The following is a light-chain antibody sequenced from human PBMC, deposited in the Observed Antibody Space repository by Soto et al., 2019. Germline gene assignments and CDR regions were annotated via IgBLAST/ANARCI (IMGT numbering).Light chain of an antibody. V-gene: IGKV3-15*01. J-gene: IGKJ4*01. CDR3: QQYNNWPSGT. CDR1: QSVSSN. Sequence: EIVMTQSPATLSVSPGERATLSCRASQSVSSNLAWYQQKPGQAPRLLIYGASTRVTGIPARFSGSGSGTEFTLTISSPQSEDFAVYYCQQYNNWPSGTFGGGTKVEIK. CDR2: GAS.